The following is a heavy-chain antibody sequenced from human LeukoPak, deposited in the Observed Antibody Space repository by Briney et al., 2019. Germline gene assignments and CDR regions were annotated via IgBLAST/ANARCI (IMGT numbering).Heavy chain of an antibody. CDR1: GYTFTGYY. D-gene: IGHD1-26*01. Sequence: GASVTVSCKASGYTFTGYYMHWVRQAPGQGLEWMGWINPNSGGTNYAQKFQGRVTMTRDTSISTAYMELSRLRSDDTAVYYCARDWELRNWFDPWGQGTLVTVSS. CDR2: INPNSGGT. J-gene: IGHJ5*02. CDR3: ARDWELRNWFDP. V-gene: IGHV1-2*02.